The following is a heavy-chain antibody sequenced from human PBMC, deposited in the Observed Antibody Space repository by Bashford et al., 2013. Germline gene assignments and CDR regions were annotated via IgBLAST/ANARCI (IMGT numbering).Heavy chain of an antibody. D-gene: IGHD3-16*01. Sequence: VLCLGSLRLSCAASGITFSSSAMSWVRQAPGKGLEWVSVISVSGSITYYADSVKGRFTISRDNSKNTLYLQMNSLRAEDSAVYYCARVGSFATPARPYYFDSWGREPWSPSPQ. CDR2: ISVSGSIT. J-gene: IGHJ4*02. CDR3: ARVGSFATPARPYYFDS. V-gene: IGHV3-23*01. CDR1: GITFSSSA.